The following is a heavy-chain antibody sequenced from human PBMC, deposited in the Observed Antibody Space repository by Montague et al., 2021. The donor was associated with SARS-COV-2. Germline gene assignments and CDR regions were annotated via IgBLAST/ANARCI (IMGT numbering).Heavy chain of an antibody. CDR1: GGSISSYY. J-gene: IGHJ3*02. V-gene: IGHV4-59*01. CDR2: IYYSGST. CDR3: ARTPGQIAGDAFDI. D-gene: IGHD2-21*01. Sequence: SETLSLTCTVSGGSISSYYWSWIRQPPGKGLEWIGYIYYSGSTNYNPSLKSRVTISVDTSKNQFPLKLSSVTAADTAVYYCARTPGQIAGDAFDIWGQGTMVTVSS.